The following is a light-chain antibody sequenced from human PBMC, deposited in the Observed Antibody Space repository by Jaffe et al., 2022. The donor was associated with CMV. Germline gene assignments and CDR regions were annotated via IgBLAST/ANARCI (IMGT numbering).Light chain of an antibody. CDR2: RDS. CDR1: NIESKN. V-gene: IGLV3-9*01. CDR3: QVSRGVV. J-gene: IGLJ2*01. Sequence: SYELTQPLSVSVALGQTARITCGGSNIESKNVHWYQQKPGQAPVLVIYRDSDRPSGIPDRFSGSNSGNTATLIISGVQAGDEADYYCQVSRGVVFGGGTKLTVL.